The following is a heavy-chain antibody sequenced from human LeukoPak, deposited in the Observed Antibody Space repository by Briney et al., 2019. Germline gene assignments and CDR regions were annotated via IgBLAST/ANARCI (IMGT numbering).Heavy chain of an antibody. CDR2: IYYSGST. J-gene: IGHJ4*02. CDR1: GGSISSYY. Sequence: SETLSLTCTVSGGSISSYYWSWIRQPPGKGLEWIGYIYYSGSTNYNPSLKSRVTISVDTSKNQFSLKLSSVTAADTAVYYCARLSRNYYDSSGYDYWGQGTLVTVSS. D-gene: IGHD3-22*01. V-gene: IGHV4-59*01. CDR3: ARLSRNYYDSSGYDY.